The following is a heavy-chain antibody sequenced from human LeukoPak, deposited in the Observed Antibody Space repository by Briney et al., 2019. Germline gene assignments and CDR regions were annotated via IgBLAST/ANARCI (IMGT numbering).Heavy chain of an antibody. J-gene: IGHJ4*02. D-gene: IGHD6-19*01. CDR2: IKSKTDGGTT. Sequence: GGSLRLSCAASGFTFSNAWMRWVRQTPGKGLESIGHIKSKTDGGTTDYAAPVKGQFTISRDNAKNSLYLQMNSLRADDTALYYCAKASAAVVVNRYYFDYWGKGTLVTVSS. V-gene: IGHV3-15*05. CDR1: GFTFSNAW. CDR3: AKASAAVVVNRYYFDY.